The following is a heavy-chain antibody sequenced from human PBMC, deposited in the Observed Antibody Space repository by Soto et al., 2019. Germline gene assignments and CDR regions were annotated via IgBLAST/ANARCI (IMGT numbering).Heavy chain of an antibody. CDR3: ATRVSETVIIQPAAMPFDY. Sequence: QVQLVESGGGVVQPGRSLRLSCAASGFTFSTFAMNWVRQAPGKGLEWVAIIWSDGNQKFYADSVKGRFTISRDNSKNTPYLEMDSLREEDTAIYYSATRVSETVIIQPAAMPFDYWGQGTLVTVSS. CDR2: IWSDGNQK. CDR1: GFTFSTFA. J-gene: IGHJ4*02. D-gene: IGHD2-2*01. V-gene: IGHV3-33*01.